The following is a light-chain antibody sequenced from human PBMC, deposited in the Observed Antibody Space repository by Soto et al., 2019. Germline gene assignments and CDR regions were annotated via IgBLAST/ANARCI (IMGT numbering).Light chain of an antibody. Sequence: EVVMRQSPATRSVSPGEGATLSCRASQGIGDTLAWYQHKPGQTPRPLIYDTSTRATGVPTRFSGSGYEPEFSLTIRALQPEDFATYYCQQLSRYPLTFGGGTKGDLK. J-gene: IGKJ4*01. CDR1: QGIGDT. CDR2: DTS. V-gene: IGKV3-15*01. CDR3: QQLSRYPLT.